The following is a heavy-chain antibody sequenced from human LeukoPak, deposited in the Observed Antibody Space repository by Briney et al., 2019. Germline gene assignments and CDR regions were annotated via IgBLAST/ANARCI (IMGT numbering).Heavy chain of an antibody. Sequence: PGGSLRLSCAASGFTFDDYGMSWVRHAPGKGLEWVSGINWNGGSTGYADSVKGRFTISRDNAKNSLYLQMNSLRAEDTALYYCARVIVGATKDYYYYYMDVWGKGTTVTVSS. CDR1: GFTFDDYG. CDR2: INWNGGST. V-gene: IGHV3-20*04. J-gene: IGHJ6*03. D-gene: IGHD1-26*01. CDR3: ARVIVGATKDYYYYYMDV.